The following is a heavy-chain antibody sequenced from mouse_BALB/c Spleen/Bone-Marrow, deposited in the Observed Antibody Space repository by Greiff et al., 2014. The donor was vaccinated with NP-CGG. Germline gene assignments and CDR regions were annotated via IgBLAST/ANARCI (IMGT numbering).Heavy chain of an antibody. CDR2: ISSGGSNT. CDR1: GFTFSSYG. V-gene: IGHV5-6*01. J-gene: IGHJ4*01. Sequence: EVNLVESGGDLVKPGGSLKLSCAASGFTFSSYGMSWGRQTPDKRLEWVATISSGGSNTYYPDSVKGRFTISRDNAKNTLYLQMGSLKSEDTAMYYCARHQRYYAMDYWGQGTSVTVSS. CDR3: ARHQRYYAMDY.